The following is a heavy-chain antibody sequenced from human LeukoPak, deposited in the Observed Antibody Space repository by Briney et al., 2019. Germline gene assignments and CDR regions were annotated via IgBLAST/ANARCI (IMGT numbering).Heavy chain of an antibody. D-gene: IGHD3-9*01. J-gene: IGHJ4*02. CDR2: MSTSGSI. CDR1: GFTLSIYT. CDR3: AKVRFENYDILTGYYTREYYFDY. V-gene: IGHV3-48*01. Sequence: PGGSLRLSCAASGFTLSIYTMNWVRQAPGKGLEWVSYMSTSGSISYADSVKGRFTISRDNSKNTLYLQMNSLRAEDTAVYYCAKVRFENYDILTGYYTREYYFDYWGQGTLVTVSS.